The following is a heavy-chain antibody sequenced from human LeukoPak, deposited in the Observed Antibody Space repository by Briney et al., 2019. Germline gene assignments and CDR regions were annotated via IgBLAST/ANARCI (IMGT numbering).Heavy chain of an antibody. Sequence: GGSLRLSCAASGFTFSSYAMSWVRQAPGEGLEWVSAISGSGGSTYYADSVKGQFTISRDNSKNTLYLQMNSLRAEDTAVYYCGGAPGVPAAGATFDYWGQGTLVTVSS. J-gene: IGHJ4*02. V-gene: IGHV3-23*01. D-gene: IGHD2-2*01. CDR1: GFTFSSYA. CDR3: GGAPGVPAAGATFDY. CDR2: ISGSGGST.